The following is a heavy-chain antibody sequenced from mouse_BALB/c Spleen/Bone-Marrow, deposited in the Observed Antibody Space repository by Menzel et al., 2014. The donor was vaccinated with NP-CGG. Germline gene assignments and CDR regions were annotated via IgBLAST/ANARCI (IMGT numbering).Heavy chain of an antibody. Sequence: QVQLQQPGAELVKPGASVKMSCKASGYTFTSYWMPWVKQRPGHGLEWIGLIDPSDSYTSYNQNFKGKATLTVDTPSNTAYMQLSSLTSEDSAVYYCSREDGNHYFDYWGQGTTLAVSS. D-gene: IGHD2-3*01. CDR1: GYTFTSYW. J-gene: IGHJ2*01. V-gene: IGHV1S127*01. CDR2: IDPSDSYT. CDR3: SREDGNHYFDY.